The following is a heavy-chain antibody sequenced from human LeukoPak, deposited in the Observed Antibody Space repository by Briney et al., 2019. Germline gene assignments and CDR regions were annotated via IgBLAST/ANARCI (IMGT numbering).Heavy chain of an antibody. D-gene: IGHD6-19*01. Sequence: PSETLSLTCAVYGVSFSGYYWSWIRQPPGQGLEWIGEINHSGSTNYNPSLKSRVTISVDTSKKQFSLKLSCLTVADKGVCYCAWGRGGSGWYNDSWGQGTLVTVSS. CDR2: INHSGST. CDR1: GVSFSGYY. CDR3: AWGRGGSGWYNDS. J-gene: IGHJ4*02. V-gene: IGHV4-34*01.